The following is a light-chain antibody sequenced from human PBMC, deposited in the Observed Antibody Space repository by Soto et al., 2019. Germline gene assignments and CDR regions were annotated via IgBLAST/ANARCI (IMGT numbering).Light chain of an antibody. J-gene: IGKJ1*01. CDR1: QSVSSSY. V-gene: IGKV3-20*01. CDR2: GAS. Sequence: EIVLTQSPGTLSLSPGERLTLSWRASQSVSSSYLAWYQQKPGQAPRLLIYGASSRATGIPDRLSGSGSGTDFTLTISRMEAEDFAVYYCQQYGSSWTFGQGTKVDI. CDR3: QQYGSSWT.